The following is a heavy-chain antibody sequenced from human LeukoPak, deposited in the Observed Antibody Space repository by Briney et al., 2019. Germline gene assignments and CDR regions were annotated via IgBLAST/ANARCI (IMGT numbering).Heavy chain of an antibody. V-gene: IGHV4-39*01. CDR1: GGSISSSLYY. CDR2: IYYSGST. Sequence: PSETLSLTCTVSGGSISSSLYYWGWIRQPPGKGLEWIGTIYYSGSTYYNPSLKGRVTISVDTSKNQFSLKVSSVTAADTAVYYCARHEWQQLVKFDYRGQGAMVTVSS. CDR3: ARHEWQQLVKFDY. D-gene: IGHD6-13*01. J-gene: IGHJ4*02.